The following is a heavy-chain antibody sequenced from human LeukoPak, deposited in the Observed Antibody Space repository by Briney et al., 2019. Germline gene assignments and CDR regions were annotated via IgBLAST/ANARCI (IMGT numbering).Heavy chain of an antibody. CDR2: INHSGST. J-gene: IGHJ4*02. V-gene: IGHV4-34*01. CDR3: ARGRAGRRIFDY. D-gene: IGHD3-3*02. Sequence: SETLSLTYAVYGGSFSGYYWSWIRQPPGKGLEWIGEINHSGSTNYNPSLKSRVTISVDTSKNQFSLKLSSVTAADTAVYYCARGRAGRRIFDYWGQGTLVTVSS. CDR1: GGSFSGYY.